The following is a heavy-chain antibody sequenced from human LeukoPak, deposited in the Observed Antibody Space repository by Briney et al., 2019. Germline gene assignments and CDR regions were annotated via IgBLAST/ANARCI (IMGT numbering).Heavy chain of an antibody. J-gene: IGHJ3*02. V-gene: IGHV4-59*12. D-gene: IGHD3-3*01. Sequence: SETLSLTCTVSGGSISSYYWSWIRQPPGKGLEWIGYIYYSGSTNYNPSLKSRVTISVDTSKNQFSLKLSSVTAADTAVYYCAKGGPITIFGVAKGDAFDIWGQGTMVTVSS. CDR1: GGSISSYY. CDR2: IYYSGST. CDR3: AKGGPITIFGVAKGDAFDI.